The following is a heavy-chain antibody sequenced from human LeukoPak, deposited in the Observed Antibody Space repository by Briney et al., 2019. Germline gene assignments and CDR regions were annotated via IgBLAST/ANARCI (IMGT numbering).Heavy chain of an antibody. CDR1: GGTLSSYA. D-gene: IGHD6-19*01. CDR2: IIPIFGTA. Sequence: SVEVSCKASGGTLSSYAISWVRQAPGHGLEWMGGIIPIFGTANYAQKFQGRVTITADESTSTAYMELSSLRSEDTAVYYCVRDVAVAGTNYYYYGMDVWGQGTTVTVSS. CDR3: VRDVAVAGTNYYYYGMDV. V-gene: IGHV1-69*01. J-gene: IGHJ6*02.